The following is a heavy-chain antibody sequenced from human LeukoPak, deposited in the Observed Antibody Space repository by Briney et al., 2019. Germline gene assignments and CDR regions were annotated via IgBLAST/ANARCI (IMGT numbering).Heavy chain of an antibody. J-gene: IGHJ4*02. CDR2: ISWNSGSI. D-gene: IGHD3-16*02. V-gene: IGHV3-9*01. Sequence: GGSLRLSCAASGFTFDDYAMHWVRQAPGKGLEWVSGISWNSGSIGYADSVKGRFTISRDNAKNSLYLQMNSLRAEDTALYYCATLSSKYYFDYWGQGTLVTVSS. CDR1: GFTFDDYA. CDR3: ATLSSKYYFDY.